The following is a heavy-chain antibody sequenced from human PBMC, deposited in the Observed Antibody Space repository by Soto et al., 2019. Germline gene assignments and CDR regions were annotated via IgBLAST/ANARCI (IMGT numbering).Heavy chain of an antibody. V-gene: IGHV3-30*03. D-gene: IGHD2-15*01. CDR3: TREGYGSGFFSDF. CDR1: GFTFSSYG. CDR2: ISYDGSNK. J-gene: IGHJ4*02. Sequence: PGGSLGLSCAASGFTFSSYGMHWVRQAPGKGLEWVAVISYDGSNKYYADSVKGRFTISRDNSKNTLYLQMNSLRAEDTAVYYCTREGYGSGFFSDFWAQGALVPVSS.